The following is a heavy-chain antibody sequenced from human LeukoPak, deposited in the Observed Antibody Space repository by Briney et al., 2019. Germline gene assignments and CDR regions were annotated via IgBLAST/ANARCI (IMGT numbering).Heavy chain of an antibody. V-gene: IGHV3-21*01. J-gene: IGHJ5*02. CDR1: GFTFSSYS. Sequence: GGSLRLPCAASGFTFSSYSMNWVRQAPGKGLEWVSSISSSSYIYYADSVKGRFTISRDNAKNSLYLQMNSLRAEDTAVYYCARDQRQRWLQFCWFDTWGQGNLDTVSS. D-gene: IGHD5-24*01. CDR3: ARDQRQRWLQFCWFDT. CDR2: ISSSSYI.